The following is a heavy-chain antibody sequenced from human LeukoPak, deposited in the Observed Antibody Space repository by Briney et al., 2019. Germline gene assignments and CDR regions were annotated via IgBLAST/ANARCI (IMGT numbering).Heavy chain of an antibody. CDR3: ARDDSSGYDAFDI. CDR1: GSSINSAEFH. J-gene: IGHJ3*02. Sequence: SETLSLTCTVSGSSINSAEFHWSWIRQPPGKGLGWIGYIYYSGSTYYNPSLKSRVTISIDTSNNQFSLKLSSVTAADTAVYYCARDDSSGYDAFDIWGQGTMVTVSS. V-gene: IGHV4-30-4*08. D-gene: IGHD3-22*01. CDR2: IYYSGST.